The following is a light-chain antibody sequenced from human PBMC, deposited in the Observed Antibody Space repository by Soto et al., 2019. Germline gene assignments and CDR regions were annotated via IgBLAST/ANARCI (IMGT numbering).Light chain of an antibody. CDR1: QSINNRY. V-gene: IGKV3-20*01. CDR3: QQFGSSPGFT. Sequence: EIVLTQSPGTLSLSPGERATLSCRASQSINNRYLAWYQQKPGQAPRLLIYAASSRATGIPDRFSGSGSGTDLPLTISRLEHEDFAVYYCQQFGSSPGFTFGPGTKVDIK. J-gene: IGKJ3*01. CDR2: AAS.